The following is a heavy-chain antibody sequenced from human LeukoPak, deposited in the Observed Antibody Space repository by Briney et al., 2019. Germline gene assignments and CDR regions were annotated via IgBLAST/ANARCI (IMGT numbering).Heavy chain of an antibody. Sequence: GGSLRLSCAASGFTFSSYWMHWVRQAPGKGLVWVSRINSDGSSTNYADSVKGRFTISRDNAKNTLYLQMNSLRAEDTAVYYCAKPGQNVNNNWFDPWGQGTLVTVSS. CDR2: INSDGSST. D-gene: IGHD1-1*01. CDR1: GFTFSSYW. V-gene: IGHV3-74*01. J-gene: IGHJ5*02. CDR3: AKPGQNVNNNWFDP.